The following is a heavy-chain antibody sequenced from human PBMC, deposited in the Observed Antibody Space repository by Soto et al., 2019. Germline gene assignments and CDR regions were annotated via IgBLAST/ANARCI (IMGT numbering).Heavy chain of an antibody. V-gene: IGHV3-30*18. CDR1: GFIFRSYG. J-gene: IGHJ4*02. CDR3: AKQGIEVAGTDYFDY. Sequence: QVQLMESGGGVVQPGKSLRLSCAAAGFIFRSYGVHWVRQAPGKGLEWVAVISHDGGNAYYADAVNGRFTISRDNAKNTVYLQMNSLRPEDTAVYYCAKQGIEVAGTDYFDYWGQGALVTVAS. D-gene: IGHD6-19*01. CDR2: ISHDGGNA.